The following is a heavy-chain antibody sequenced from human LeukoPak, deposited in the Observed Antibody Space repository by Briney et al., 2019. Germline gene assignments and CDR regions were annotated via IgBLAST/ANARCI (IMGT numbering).Heavy chain of an antibody. CDR3: ARVTTIYYFDY. J-gene: IGHJ4*02. CDR1: GFTFGSYV. CDR2: ISSSSSTI. D-gene: IGHD4-11*01. V-gene: IGHV3-48*01. Sequence: GGSLRLSCAASGFTFGSYVMSWVRQAPGKGLEWVSYISSSSSTIYYADSVKGRFTISRDNAKNSLYLQMNSLRAEDTAVYCCARVTTIYYFDYWGQGTLVTVSS.